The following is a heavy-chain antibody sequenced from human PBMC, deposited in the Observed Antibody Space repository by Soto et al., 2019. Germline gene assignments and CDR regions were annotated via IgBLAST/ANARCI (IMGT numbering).Heavy chain of an antibody. CDR3: ARGPSLPMIVVVTSWGYYYCMDV. Sequence: ASVKVSCKASGYTFTGYYMHWVRQAPGQGLEWMGWINPNSGGTNYAQKFQGRVTMTRDTSISTAYMELSRLRSDDTAVYYCARGPSLPMIVVVTSWGYYYCMDVWGQGTTVTVSS. J-gene: IGHJ6*02. V-gene: IGHV1-2*02. D-gene: IGHD3-22*01. CDR2: INPNSGGT. CDR1: GYTFTGYY.